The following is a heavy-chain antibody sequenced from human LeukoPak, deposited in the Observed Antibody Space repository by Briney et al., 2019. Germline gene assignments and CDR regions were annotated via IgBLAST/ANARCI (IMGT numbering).Heavy chain of an antibody. CDR1: GSTFSSYW. J-gene: IGHJ4*02. CDR2: IKQDGNEK. V-gene: IGHV3-7*01. D-gene: IGHD1-26*01. CDR3: ATSGDTFELDY. Sequence: GGSLRLSCAASGSTFSSYWMSWVRQAPGRGLEWVANIKQDGNEKYYVDSAKGRFTISRDNAKNSLYLQMNSLRAEDTAVYYCATSGDTFELDYWGQGTLVTVSS.